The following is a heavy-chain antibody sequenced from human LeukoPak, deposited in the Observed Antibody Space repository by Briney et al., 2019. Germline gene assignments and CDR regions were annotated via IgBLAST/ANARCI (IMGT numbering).Heavy chain of an antibody. CDR2: ITSSSNYK. CDR1: GFTFSSYS. D-gene: IGHD2-21*02. CDR3: ARRAGDSSFQWGFDF. J-gene: IGHJ4*02. Sequence: GGSLRLSCAASGFTFSSYSMHWVRQAPGKGLEWLSFITSSSNYKYYADSVKGRFTIYRDIAKNSVYLQMNSLRADDMAVYYCARRAGDSSFQWGFDFWGQGTLVTVSS. V-gene: IGHV3-21*01.